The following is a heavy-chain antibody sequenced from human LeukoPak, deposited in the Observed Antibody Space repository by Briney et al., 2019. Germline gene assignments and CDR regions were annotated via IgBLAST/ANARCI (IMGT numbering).Heavy chain of an antibody. J-gene: IGHJ4*02. V-gene: IGHV4-34*01. Sequence: PSETLSLTCAVYGGSFSGYYWSWIRQPPGKGLEWIGEINHSGSTNYNPSLKSRVTISVDTSKNQFSLKLSSVTAADTAVYYCARSVVVAATPTDYWGQGTLVTVSP. CDR2: INHSGST. D-gene: IGHD2-15*01. CDR3: ARSVVVAATPTDY. CDR1: GGSFSGYY.